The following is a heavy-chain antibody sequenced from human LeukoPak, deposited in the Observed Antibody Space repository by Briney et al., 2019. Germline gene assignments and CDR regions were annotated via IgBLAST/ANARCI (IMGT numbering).Heavy chain of an antibody. V-gene: IGHV5-51*01. J-gene: IGHJ4*02. CDR3: AASTYGSGSYVAFDS. D-gene: IGHD3-10*01. CDR2: MYPGDSDT. CDR1: GYSFTNYW. Sequence: GESLKISCKGSGYSFTNYWIGWVRQTPGKGLEWMGIMYPGDSDTRYSPSFQGQITISADKTISTTYLQWSSLKASDTAIYYCAASTYGSGSYVAFDSWGQGTLVSVSS.